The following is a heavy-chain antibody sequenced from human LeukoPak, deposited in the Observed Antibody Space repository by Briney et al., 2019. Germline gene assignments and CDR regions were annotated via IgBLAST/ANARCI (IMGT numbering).Heavy chain of an antibody. D-gene: IGHD5-24*01. J-gene: IGHJ1*01. CDR3: AREDLYNYPLDF. CDR1: GHTFTDYY. V-gene: IGHV1-2*02. CDR2: INPNSGDT. Sequence: GASVKVSCRASGHTFTDYYLHWVRQAPGQGLEWMGWINPNSGDTNFAQKFQGRVTMTRDTSINTAYMELSRLRSDDTAVYYCAREDLYNYPLDFWGQGTLVTVSS.